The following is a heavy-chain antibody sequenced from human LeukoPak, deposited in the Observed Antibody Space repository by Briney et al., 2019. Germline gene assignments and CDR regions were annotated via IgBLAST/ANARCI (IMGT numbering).Heavy chain of an antibody. Sequence: PSETLSLTCNVSGGSMGSYYWSWIRQSPGKGLEWIAYMSHSGSASYKSSLKSRLTISIDTSKIQFSLKLSAVTAADTAVYYCSRWGAVNGFDIWGQGTMVTVSS. V-gene: IGHV4-59*12. J-gene: IGHJ3*02. CDR1: GGSMGSYY. D-gene: IGHD3-16*01. CDR3: SRWGAVNGFDI. CDR2: MSHSGSA.